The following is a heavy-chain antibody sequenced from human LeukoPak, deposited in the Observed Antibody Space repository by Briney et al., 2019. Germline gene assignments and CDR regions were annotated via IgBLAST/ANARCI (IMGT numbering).Heavy chain of an antibody. CDR1: GFTFSDFW. V-gene: IGHV3-74*01. Sequence: GGSLRLSCAASGFTFSDFWMHWVRQAPGKGLVWVSRINSDGSSTSYADSVKGRFTISRDSAKNTLYLQMNSLRAEDTAVYYCARGDPWIQLWFFDYWGQGTLVTVSS. CDR2: INSDGSST. J-gene: IGHJ4*02. D-gene: IGHD5-18*01. CDR3: ARGDPWIQLWFFDY.